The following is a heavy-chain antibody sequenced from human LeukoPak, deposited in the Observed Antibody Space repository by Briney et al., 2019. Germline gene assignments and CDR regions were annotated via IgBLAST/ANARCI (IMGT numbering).Heavy chain of an antibody. D-gene: IGHD2-21*02. CDR2: IKPNSVVT. V-gene: IGHV1-2*02. J-gene: IGHJ4*02. CDR3: ARPTYCGSDCYFNFDY. CDR1: GYTFATDF. Sequence: ASVKVSCKTSGYTFATDFMHWVRQAPGQGLEWMGDIKPNSVVTNYAQKFRGRVTMTWDTSISTDYIELSGLTSDDTAIYYCARPTYCGSDCYFNFDYWGQGTLVTVSS.